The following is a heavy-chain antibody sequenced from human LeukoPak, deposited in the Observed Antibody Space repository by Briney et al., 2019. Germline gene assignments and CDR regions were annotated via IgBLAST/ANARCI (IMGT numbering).Heavy chain of an antibody. CDR1: GGSISSYY. V-gene: IGHV4-59*01. J-gene: IGHJ4*02. Sequence: SETLSLTCTVSGGSISSYYWSWIRQPPGKGLEWIGYIYYSGSINYNPSLKSRVTISVDTSKNQFSLKPSSVTAADTAVYYCARSVSALTGYFDYWGQGTLVTVSS. D-gene: IGHD3-9*01. CDR2: IYYSGSI. CDR3: ARSVSALTGYFDY.